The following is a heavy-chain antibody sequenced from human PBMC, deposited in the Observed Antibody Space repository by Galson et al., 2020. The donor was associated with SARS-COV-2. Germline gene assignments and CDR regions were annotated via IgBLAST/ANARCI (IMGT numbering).Heavy chain of an antibody. J-gene: IGHJ4*02. V-gene: IGHV1-46*03. CDR2: INPSGGSI. CDR1: GYTFTSYY. CDR3: ARDVVRGVMGFYFDY. D-gene: IGHD3-10*01. Sequence: ASVKVSCKASGYTFTSYYMHWVRQAPGQGLEWMGIINPSGGSISYAQKFQGRVTMTRDTSTSTVYMELSSLRSEDTAVYYCARDVVRGVMGFYFDYWGQGTLVTVSS.